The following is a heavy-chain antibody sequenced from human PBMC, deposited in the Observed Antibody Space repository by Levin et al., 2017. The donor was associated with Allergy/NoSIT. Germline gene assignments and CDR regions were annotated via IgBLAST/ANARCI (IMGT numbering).Heavy chain of an antibody. D-gene: IGHD3-22*01. V-gene: IGHV5-51*01. CDR3: ASWGYYYDSSGSGGFDP. J-gene: IGHJ5*02. CDR2: IYPGDSDT. CDR1: GYSFTSYW. Sequence: ASVKVSCKGSGYSFTSYWIGWVRQMPGKGLEWMGIIYPGDSDTRYSPSFQGQVTISADKSISTAYLQWSSLKASDTAMYYCASWGYYYDSSGSGGFDPWGQGTLVTVSS.